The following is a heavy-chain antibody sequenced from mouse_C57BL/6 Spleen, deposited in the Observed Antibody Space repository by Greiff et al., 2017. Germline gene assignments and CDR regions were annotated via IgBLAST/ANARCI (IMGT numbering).Heavy chain of an antibody. V-gene: IGHV1-80*01. CDR3: ARVDDGYSAWFAY. D-gene: IGHD2-3*01. J-gene: IGHJ3*01. CDR2: IYPGDGDT. CDR1: GYAFRSYW. Sequence: VQLQESGAELVKPGASVKLSCKASGYAFRSYWMNWVKQRPGKGLEWIGQIYPGDGDTNYNGKFKGKATLTADKSSSTAYMQLSSLTSEDSAVYFCARVDDGYSAWFAYWGQGTLVTVSA.